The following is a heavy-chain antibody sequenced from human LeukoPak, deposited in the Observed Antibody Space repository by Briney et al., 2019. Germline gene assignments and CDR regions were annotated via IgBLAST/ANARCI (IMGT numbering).Heavy chain of an antibody. CDR2: INHSGST. J-gene: IGHJ4*02. V-gene: IGHV4-34*01. D-gene: IGHD6-13*01. CDR3: ARSDSSPPSFDY. CDR1: GGSFSGYY. Sequence: SETLSLTCAVYGGSFSGYYWSWIRQPPGKGLGWIGEINHSGSTNYNPSLKSRVTISVDTSKNQFSLKLSSVTAADTAVYYCARSDSSPPSFDYWGQGTLVTVSS.